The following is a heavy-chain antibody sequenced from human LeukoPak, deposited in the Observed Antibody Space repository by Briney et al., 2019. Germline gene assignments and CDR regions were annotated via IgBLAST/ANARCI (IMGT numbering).Heavy chain of an antibody. CDR2: ISYDGSNK. V-gene: IGHV3-30*18. CDR3: AKDGSSGWYEDSYFDY. CDR1: GFTFSSYG. Sequence: GGSLRLSCAASGFTFSSYGMHWVRKAPGKGLEWVAVISYDGSNKYYADSVKGRFTISRDNSKNTLYLQMNSLRAEDTAVYYCAKDGSSGWYEDSYFDYWGQGTLVTVSS. J-gene: IGHJ4*02. D-gene: IGHD6-19*01.